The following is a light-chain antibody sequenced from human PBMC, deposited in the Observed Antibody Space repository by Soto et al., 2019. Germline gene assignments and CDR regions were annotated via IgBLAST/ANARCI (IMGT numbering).Light chain of an antibody. CDR1: QGISSY. Sequence: DIQLTQSPSFLSASVGDRVTITCRASQGISSYLAWYQQKPGKAPKLLIYAASTLQSGVPSRFSGSGSGTEFTRTISSLQPEYFATYYCQQLNSYPWTFGQGTKVEIK. V-gene: IGKV1-9*01. CDR2: AAS. J-gene: IGKJ1*01. CDR3: QQLNSYPWT.